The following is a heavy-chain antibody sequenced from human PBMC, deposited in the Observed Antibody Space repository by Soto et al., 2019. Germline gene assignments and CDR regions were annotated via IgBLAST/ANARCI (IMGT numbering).Heavy chain of an antibody. CDR1: GASIRNISYY. V-gene: IGHV4-39*01. CDR2: IYDSGST. J-gene: IGHJ4*02. Sequence: PSETLSLTSTVSGASIRNISYYWVWIRPPPGKGLEWIGSIYDSGSTYYNRSLKSRVSISVDTSKNQFSLKLSSVTAADTAVYYCAATFSLRGIAVAGTVGYWGQGTLVTVSS. CDR3: AATFSLRGIAVAGTVGY. D-gene: IGHD6-19*01.